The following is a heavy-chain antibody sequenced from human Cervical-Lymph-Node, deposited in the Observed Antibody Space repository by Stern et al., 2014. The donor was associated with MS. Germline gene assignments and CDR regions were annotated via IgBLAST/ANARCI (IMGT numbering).Heavy chain of an antibody. Sequence: QVQLQESGPGLVKPSQTLSLTCSVSGGSISSGSYYWNWIRQPAGKGLEWIGRIYASGSTNYSPSLTSRVFISGDTSKNQFSLKLSSVTAADAAMYYCVRETGGYTYGDTDFFDFWGQGTLVTVSS. CDR2: IYASGST. D-gene: IGHD5-18*01. CDR3: VRETGGYTYGDTDFFDF. J-gene: IGHJ4*02. CDR1: GGSISSGSYY. V-gene: IGHV4-61*02.